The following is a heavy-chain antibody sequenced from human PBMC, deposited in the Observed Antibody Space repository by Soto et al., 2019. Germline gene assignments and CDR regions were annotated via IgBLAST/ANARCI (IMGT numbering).Heavy chain of an antibody. J-gene: IGHJ3*02. CDR1: GFTFDDYA. CDR2: ISWNSGSI. CDR3: AKVRSRITIFGVVINDTFDI. Sequence: GGSLRLSCAASGFTFDDYAMHWVRQAPGKGLEWVSGISWNSGSIGYADSVKGRFTISRDNAKNSLYLQMNSLRAEDTALYYCAKVRSRITIFGVVINDTFDIWGQGTMVTVSS. D-gene: IGHD3-3*01. V-gene: IGHV3-9*01.